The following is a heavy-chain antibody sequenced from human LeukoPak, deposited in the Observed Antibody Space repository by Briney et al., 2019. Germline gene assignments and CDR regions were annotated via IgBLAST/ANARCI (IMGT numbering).Heavy chain of an antibody. CDR2: INPNSGGT. Sequence: GASVKVPCKASGYTFTGYYMHWVRQAPGQGLEWMGWINPNSGGTNYAQKFQGWVTMTRDTSISTAYMELSRLRSDDTAVYYCARGLWFGLDYFDYWGQGTLVTVSS. CDR1: GYTFTGYY. V-gene: IGHV1-2*04. CDR3: ARGLWFGLDYFDY. J-gene: IGHJ4*02. D-gene: IGHD3-10*01.